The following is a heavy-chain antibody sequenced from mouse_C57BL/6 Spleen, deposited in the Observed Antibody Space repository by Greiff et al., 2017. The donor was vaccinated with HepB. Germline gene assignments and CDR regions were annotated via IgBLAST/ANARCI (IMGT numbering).Heavy chain of an antibody. CDR2: ISDGGSYT. J-gene: IGHJ3*01. V-gene: IGHV5-4*01. CDR1: GFTFSSYA. CDR3: ARDQDYYGSRGFAY. D-gene: IGHD1-1*01. Sequence: EVQGVESGGGLVKPGGSLKLSCAASGFTFSSYAMSWVRQTPEKRLEWVATISDGGSYTYYPDNVKGRFTISRDNAKNNLYLQMSHLKSEDTAMYYCARDQDYYGSRGFAYWGQGTLVTVSA.